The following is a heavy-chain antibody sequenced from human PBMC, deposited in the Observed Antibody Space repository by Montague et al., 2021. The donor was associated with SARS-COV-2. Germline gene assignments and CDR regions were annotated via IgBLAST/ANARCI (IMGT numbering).Heavy chain of an antibody. J-gene: IGHJ6*02. CDR1: GGSISSSSYY. Sequence: SETLSLTCTVSGGSISSSSYYWGWIRQPPGKGLEWIGSIYYSGSTYYNPSLKSRVTISVDPSKNQFSLKLSSVTAADTAVYYCARDYGDYGSGYYYGMDVWGQGTTVTVSS. CDR3: ARDYGDYGSGYYYGMDV. CDR2: IYYSGST. V-gene: IGHV4-39*07. D-gene: IGHD4-17*01.